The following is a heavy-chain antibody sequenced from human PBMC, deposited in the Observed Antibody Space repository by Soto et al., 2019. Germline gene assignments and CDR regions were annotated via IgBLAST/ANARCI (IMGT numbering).Heavy chain of an antibody. D-gene: IGHD4-17*01. CDR2: IYYSGST. V-gene: IGHV4-59*08. CDR3: ARREAHDYGDYHDAFDI. Sequence: QVQLQESGPGLVKPSETLSLTCTVSGGSISSYYWSWIRQPPGKGLEWIGYIYYSGSTNYNPSLKRRVTISVDTSKNHSSLKLSSVTAADTAVYYCARREAHDYGDYHDAFDIWGQGTMVTVSS. J-gene: IGHJ3*02. CDR1: GGSISSYY.